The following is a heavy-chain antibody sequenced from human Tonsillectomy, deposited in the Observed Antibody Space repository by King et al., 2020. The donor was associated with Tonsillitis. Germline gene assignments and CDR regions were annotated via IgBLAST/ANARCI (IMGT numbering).Heavy chain of an antibody. J-gene: IGHJ4*02. CDR2: ISTYYGNT. CDR3: ARDRGTGTPRGYFDY. Sequence: VQLVQSGAEVKKPGASVKVSCKASGYTFTSYGITWVRQAPGQGLEWMGWISTYYGNTNYAQRNQGRVTMTTDTSTNTAYMEVRGLRSGDTAVYYCARDRGTGTPRGYFDYWGQGTLVTVSS. D-gene: IGHD1-1*01. CDR1: GYTFTSYG. V-gene: IGHV1-18*01.